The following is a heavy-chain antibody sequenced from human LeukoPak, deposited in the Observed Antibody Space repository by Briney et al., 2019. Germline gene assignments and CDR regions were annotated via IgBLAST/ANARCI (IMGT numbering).Heavy chain of an antibody. V-gene: IGHV4-4*02. Sequence: PSETLSLTCAVSGGSISSSNWWSWVRQPPGKGLEWIGEIYHSGSTNYNPSLKSRVTISVDKSKNQFSLKLSSVTAADTAVYYCARVPLSSSSSYYMDVWGKGTTVTVSS. J-gene: IGHJ6*03. D-gene: IGHD6-6*01. CDR3: ARVPLSSSSSYYMDV. CDR1: GGSISSSNW. CDR2: IYHSGST.